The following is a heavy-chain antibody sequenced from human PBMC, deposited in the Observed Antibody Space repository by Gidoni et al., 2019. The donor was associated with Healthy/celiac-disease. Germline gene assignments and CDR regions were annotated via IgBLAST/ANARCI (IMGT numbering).Heavy chain of an antibody. CDR3: AKTGSDYSSSSPLVFDY. Sequence: EVQLVESGGGLVQPGRSLRLSCAASGFTFDDYAMHWVRQAPGKGLEWVSGISWNSGSIGYADSVKGRFTISRDNAKNSLYLQMNSLRAEDTALYYCAKTGSDYSSSSPLVFDYWGQGTLVTVSS. V-gene: IGHV3-9*01. D-gene: IGHD6-6*01. CDR2: ISWNSGSI. CDR1: GFTFDDYA. J-gene: IGHJ4*02.